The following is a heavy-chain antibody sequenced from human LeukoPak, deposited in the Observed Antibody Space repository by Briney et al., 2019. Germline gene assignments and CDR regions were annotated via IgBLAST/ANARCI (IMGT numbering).Heavy chain of an antibody. J-gene: IGHJ6*02. D-gene: IGHD2-2*01. CDR1: GGSISSYY. CDR2: IYTSGST. Sequence: PSETLSLTCTVSGGSISSYYWSWIRQPAEKGLEWIGRIYTSGSTNYNPSLKSRVTMSVDTSKNQFSLKLSSVTAADTAVYYCARLAVVPAAFWTSYYYYGMDVWGQGTTVTVSS. CDR3: ARLAVVPAAFWTSYYYYGMDV. V-gene: IGHV4-4*07.